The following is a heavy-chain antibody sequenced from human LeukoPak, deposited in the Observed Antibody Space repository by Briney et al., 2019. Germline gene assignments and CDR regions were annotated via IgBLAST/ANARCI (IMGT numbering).Heavy chain of an antibody. CDR1: GGSISSYY. J-gene: IGHJ6*03. CDR2: IYYSGST. V-gene: IGHV4-59*01. D-gene: IGHD2-15*01. Sequence: PSETLSLSCTVSGGSISSYYLSWIRQPPGKGLEWIGYIYYSGSTNYNPSLKSRVTISVDTSKNQFSLKLSSVTAADTAVYYCARVLPLVAAAYYYYYMDVWGKGTTVTVSS. CDR3: ARVLPLVAAAYYYYYMDV.